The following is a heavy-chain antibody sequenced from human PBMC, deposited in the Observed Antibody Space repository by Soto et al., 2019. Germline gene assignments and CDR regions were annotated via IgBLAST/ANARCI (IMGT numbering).Heavy chain of an antibody. J-gene: IGHJ6*02. Sequence: QVQLVESGGGVVQPGRSLRLSCAASGFTFSSYGMHWVRQAPGKGLEWVGVISYDGSNKNYADSVKGRFTISRDNSKNTQYLQMNSLRAEDTAVYYCAKEVWSGPMDVWGQGTTVTVSS. V-gene: IGHV3-30*18. CDR3: AKEVWSGPMDV. CDR1: GFTFSSYG. CDR2: ISYDGSNK. D-gene: IGHD3-3*01.